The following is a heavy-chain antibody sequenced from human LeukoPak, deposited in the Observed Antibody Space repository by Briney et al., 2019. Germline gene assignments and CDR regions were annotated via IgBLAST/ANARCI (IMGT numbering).Heavy chain of an antibody. Sequence: SETLSLTCTVSGGSISSSSYYWGWIRQPPGKGLEWIGSIYYSGSTYYNPSLKSRVTISVDTSKNQFSLKLSSVTAADTAVYYCARDSMVWELLQDAFDIWGQGTMVTVSS. CDR1: GGSISSSSYY. J-gene: IGHJ3*02. V-gene: IGHV4-39*07. CDR2: IYYSGST. D-gene: IGHD1-26*01. CDR3: ARDSMVWELLQDAFDI.